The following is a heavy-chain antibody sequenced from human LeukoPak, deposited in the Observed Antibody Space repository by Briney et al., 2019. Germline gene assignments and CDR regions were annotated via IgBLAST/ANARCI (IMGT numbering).Heavy chain of an antibody. Sequence: PGGSLRLSCAASGFTFSSYSMNWVRQAPGKGLEWVSYISSSSSTIYYADSVKGRFTISRDNAKNSLYLQMNSLRAEDTAVYYCASPDYSGNSGLGFDFWGQGTLVTVSS. CDR3: ASPDYSGNSGLGFDF. J-gene: IGHJ4*02. CDR2: ISSSSSTI. CDR1: GFTFSSYS. D-gene: IGHD4-23*01. V-gene: IGHV3-48*01.